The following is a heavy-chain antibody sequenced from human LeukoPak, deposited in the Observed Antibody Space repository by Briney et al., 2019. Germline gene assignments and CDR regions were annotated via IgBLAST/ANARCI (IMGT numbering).Heavy chain of an antibody. Sequence: GGSLRLSCAASAFNFRSYTMNWVRQAPGKGLEWVSSISSGSTYIYYADSLKGRFTISRDNAKSLLYLQMNSLKADDTAVYYCASSTAYDYYFNNWGQGTLVTVSS. CDR1: AFNFRSYT. J-gene: IGHJ4*02. V-gene: IGHV3-21*01. D-gene: IGHD5-12*01. CDR2: ISSGSTYI. CDR3: ASSTAYDYYFNN.